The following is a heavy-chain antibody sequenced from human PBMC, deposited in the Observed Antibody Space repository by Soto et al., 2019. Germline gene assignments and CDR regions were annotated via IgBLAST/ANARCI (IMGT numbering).Heavy chain of an antibody. D-gene: IGHD2-15*01. CDR3: ARQFRHCSGGSCSQGWFDP. J-gene: IGHJ5*02. CDR1: GFTVSSNY. CDR2: IYSGGST. V-gene: IGHV3-53*01. Sequence: PGGSLRLSCAASGFTVSSNYMSWVRQAPGKGLEWVSVIYSGGSTYYADSVKGRFTISRHNSKNTLYLQMNSLKASDTAMYYCARQFRHCSGGSCSQGWFDPWGQGTLVTVSS.